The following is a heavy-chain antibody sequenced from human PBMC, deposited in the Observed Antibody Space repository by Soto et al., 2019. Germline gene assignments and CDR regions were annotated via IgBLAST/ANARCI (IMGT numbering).Heavy chain of an antibody. J-gene: IGHJ6*02. V-gene: IGHV4-59*01. CDR1: GGSISSYY. Sequence: SETLSLTCTVSGGSISSYYWSWIRQPPGKGLEWIGYIYYSGSTNYNPSLKSRVTISVDTSKNQFSLKLSSVTAADTAVYYCARATYSGYDYGMDVWGQGTTVTSP. CDR2: IYYSGST. CDR3: ARATYSGYDYGMDV. D-gene: IGHD5-12*01.